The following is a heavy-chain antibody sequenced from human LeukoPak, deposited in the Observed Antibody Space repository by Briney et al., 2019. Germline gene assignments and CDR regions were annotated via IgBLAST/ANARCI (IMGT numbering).Heavy chain of an antibody. D-gene: IGHD2-15*01. Sequence: ASVKVSCKASGYTFTSYYMHWVRQAPGQGLEWMGMIYPSSGNARYAQKFQGRVTMARDTSTSTMYMELSSLRSEDTAVYYCSRDTRAADAEYFQHWGQGTLVIVSS. CDR3: SRDTRAADAEYFQH. CDR2: IYPSSGNA. J-gene: IGHJ1*01. CDR1: GYTFTSYY. V-gene: IGHV1-46*01.